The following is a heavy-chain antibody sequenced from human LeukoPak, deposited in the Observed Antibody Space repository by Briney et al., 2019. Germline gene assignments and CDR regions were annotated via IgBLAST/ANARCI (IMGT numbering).Heavy chain of an antibody. J-gene: IGHJ3*01. CDR2: IYYSGRT. V-gene: IGHV4-59*01. CDR1: GVSISSYY. CDR3: ATFGGLPKAFDV. Sequence: SETLSLTCTVSGVSISSYYWSWIRQPPGKGLEWIGYIYYSGRTNHNPSLKSRVTISLDPSKNLFSLKLSSVTAADTAVYYCATFGGLPKAFDVWGQGTMVSVSS. D-gene: IGHD4-11*01.